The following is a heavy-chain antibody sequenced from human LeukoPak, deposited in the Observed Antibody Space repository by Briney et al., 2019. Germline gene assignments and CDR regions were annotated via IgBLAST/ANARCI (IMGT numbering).Heavy chain of an antibody. Sequence: SETLSLTCTVSGGSISSYYWSWIRQPAGKGLEWIGRIYISGSTNYNPSLKSRVTMSVDTSKNQFSLKLSSVTAADTAVYYCARAESSGYSDAFDIWGQGTMVTVSS. CDR1: GGSISSYY. J-gene: IGHJ3*02. D-gene: IGHD3-22*01. CDR3: ARAESSGYSDAFDI. V-gene: IGHV4-4*07. CDR2: IYISGST.